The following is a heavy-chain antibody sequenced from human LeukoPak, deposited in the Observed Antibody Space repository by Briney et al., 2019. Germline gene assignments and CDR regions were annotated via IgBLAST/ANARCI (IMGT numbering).Heavy chain of an antibody. CDR1: GYTFTGYY. J-gene: IGHJ4*02. V-gene: IGHV1-2*02. CDR2: INPNSGGT. CDR3: ARDRYDSSGYPFRNRGHYFDY. D-gene: IGHD3-22*01. Sequence: ASVTVSCKASGYTFTGYYMHWVRQAPGQGLEWMGWINPNSGGTNYAQKFQGRVTMTRDTSISTAYMELSRLRSDDTAVYYCARDRYDSSGYPFRNRGHYFDYWGQGTLVTVSS.